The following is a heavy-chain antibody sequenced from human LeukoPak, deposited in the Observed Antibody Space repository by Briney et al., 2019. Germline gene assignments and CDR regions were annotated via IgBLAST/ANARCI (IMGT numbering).Heavy chain of an antibody. CDR2: ISGDGGST. Sequence: GGSLGLSCAASEFTFSSYDMSWVRQAPGKGLEWVSLISGDGGSTYYADSMKGRFTISRDNSKNSLYLQMNSLRTEDTALYYCARDSQEFFQHWGQGTLVTVSS. CDR3: ARDSQEFFQH. CDR1: EFTFSSYD. V-gene: IGHV3-43*02. J-gene: IGHJ1*01.